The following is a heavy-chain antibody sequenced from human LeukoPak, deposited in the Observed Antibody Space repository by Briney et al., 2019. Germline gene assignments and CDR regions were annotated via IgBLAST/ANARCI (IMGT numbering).Heavy chain of an antibody. V-gene: IGHV4-39*01. CDR2: IYYSGST. D-gene: IGHD3-22*01. CDR1: GGSISSSYYY. Sequence: SETLSLTCTVSGGSISSSYYYWGWIRQPPGKGLEWIGSIYYSGSTYYNPSLKSRVTISVDMSENQVSLKLRSVTAADTAVYYCTEFYFDRSGYADYWGQGTLVTVSS. J-gene: IGHJ4*02. CDR3: TEFYFDRSGYADY.